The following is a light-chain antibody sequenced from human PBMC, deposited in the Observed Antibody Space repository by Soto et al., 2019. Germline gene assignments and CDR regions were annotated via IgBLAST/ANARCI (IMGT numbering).Light chain of an antibody. CDR1: QSVGTN. V-gene: IGKV3-20*01. CDR3: QQYGSSPVT. CDR2: GAS. J-gene: IGKJ5*01. Sequence: EIVMTQSPATLSVSPGERATLSCRASQSVGTNLVWYQHKPGQAPRPLIYGASIRAPGIPARFSGSGSGTDFTLTISRLEPEDFAVYYCQQYGSSPVTFGQGTRLEIK.